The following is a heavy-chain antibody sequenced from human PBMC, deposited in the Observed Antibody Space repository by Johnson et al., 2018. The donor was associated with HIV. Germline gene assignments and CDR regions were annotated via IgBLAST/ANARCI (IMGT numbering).Heavy chain of an antibody. CDR3: ARDNGVVAGPEGAFNI. V-gene: IGHV3-30*02. CDR1: GFTFSSYG. J-gene: IGHJ3*02. Sequence: QVQLVESGGGVVQPGGSLRLSCAASGFTFSSYGMHWVRQAPGKGLEWVAFIRYDGSNKYYADSVKGRFTISRDNSKNTLYLQMNSLRAEDTAVYYCARDNGVVAGPEGAFNIWGQGTMFTVSS. D-gene: IGHD6-19*01. CDR2: IRYDGSNK.